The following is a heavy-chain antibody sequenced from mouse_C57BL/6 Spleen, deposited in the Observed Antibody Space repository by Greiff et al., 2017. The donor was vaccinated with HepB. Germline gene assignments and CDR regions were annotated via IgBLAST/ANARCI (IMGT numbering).Heavy chain of an antibody. V-gene: IGHV1-63*01. D-gene: IGHD1-1*01. CDR3: ARGYGSSYWYAMDY. CDR2: IYPGGGYT. Sequence: VQLQQSGAELVRPGTSVKMSCKASGYTFTNYWIGWAKQRPGHGLEWIGDIYPGGGYTNYNEKFKGKATLTADKSSSTAYMQFSSLTSEDSAIYYCARGYGSSYWYAMDYWGQGTSVTVSS. CDR1: GYTFTNYW. J-gene: IGHJ4*01.